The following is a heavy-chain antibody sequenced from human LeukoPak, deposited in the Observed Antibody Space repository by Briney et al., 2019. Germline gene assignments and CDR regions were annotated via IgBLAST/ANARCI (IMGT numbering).Heavy chain of an antibody. J-gene: IGHJ5*02. D-gene: IGHD3-10*01. CDR3: AKCGIRRRLLWFGELCNWFDP. Sequence: PGGSLRLSCAASGLTFSSYSMNWVRQAPGKGLEWVSAISGSGGSTYYADSVKGRFTISRDNSKNTLYLQMNSLRAEDTAVYYCAKCGIRRRLLWFGELCNWFDPWGQGTLVTVSS. V-gene: IGHV3-23*01. CDR2: ISGSGGST. CDR1: GLTFSSYS.